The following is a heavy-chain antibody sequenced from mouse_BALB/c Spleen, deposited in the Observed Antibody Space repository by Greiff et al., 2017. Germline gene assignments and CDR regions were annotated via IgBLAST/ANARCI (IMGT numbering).Heavy chain of an antibody. J-gene: IGHJ3*01. CDR3: AREDITTATGFAY. CDR1: GYTFTSYT. D-gene: IGHD1-2*01. CDR2: INPSSGYT. V-gene: IGHV1-4*01. Sequence: QVQLQQSGAELARPGASVKMSCKASGYTFTSYTMHWVKQRPGQGLEWIGYINPSSGYTNYNQKFKDKATLTADKSSSTAYMQLSSLTSEDSAVYYCAREDITTATGFAYWGQGTLVTVSA.